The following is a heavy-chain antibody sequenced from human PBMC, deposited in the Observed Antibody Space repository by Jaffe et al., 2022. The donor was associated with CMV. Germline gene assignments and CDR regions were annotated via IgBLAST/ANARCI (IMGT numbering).Heavy chain of an antibody. D-gene: IGHD6-19*01. CDR3: TRGDGIAVAAPFDY. CDR2: IRSKAYGGTT. V-gene: IGHV3-49*04. Sequence: EVQLVESGGGLVQPGRSLRLSCTASGFTFGDYAMSWVRQAPGKGLEWVGFIRSKAYGGTTEYAASVKGRFTISRDDSKSIAYLQMNSLKTEDTAVYYCTRGDGIAVAAPFDYWGQGTLVTVSS. J-gene: IGHJ4*02. CDR1: GFTFGDYA.